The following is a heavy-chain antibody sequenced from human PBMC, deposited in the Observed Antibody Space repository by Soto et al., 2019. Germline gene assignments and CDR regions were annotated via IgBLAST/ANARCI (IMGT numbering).Heavy chain of an antibody. D-gene: IGHD6-6*01. CDR2: IIPIFGTA. J-gene: IGHJ6*02. V-gene: IGHV1-69*13. CDR3: ARSGYSSSSKMGNYYYYGMDV. Sequence: GASVKVSCKASGGTFSSYAISWVRLAPGQGLEWKGGIIPIFGTANYAQKFQGRVTITADESTSTAYMELSSLRSEDTAVYYCARSGYSSSSKMGNYYYYGMDVWGQGTTVTVSS. CDR1: GGTFSSYA.